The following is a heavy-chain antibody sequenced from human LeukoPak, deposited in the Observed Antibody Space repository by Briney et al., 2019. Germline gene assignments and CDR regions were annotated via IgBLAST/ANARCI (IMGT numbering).Heavy chain of an antibody. CDR2: ISSSSSYI. Sequence: GGSLRLSCAASGFTFSSYSMNWVRQAPGKGLEWVSSISSSSSYIYYADSVKGRFTISRDNAKNSLYLQMNSLRAEDTAVYYCARGARPLHYYDSSGYYWGTERHHYFDYWGQGTLVTVSS. D-gene: IGHD3-22*01. V-gene: IGHV3-21*01. CDR1: GFTFSSYS. J-gene: IGHJ4*02. CDR3: ARGARPLHYYDSSGYYWGTERHHYFDY.